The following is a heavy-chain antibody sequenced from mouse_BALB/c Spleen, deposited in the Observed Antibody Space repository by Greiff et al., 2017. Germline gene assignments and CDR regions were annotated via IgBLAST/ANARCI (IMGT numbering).Heavy chain of an antibody. CDR2: ISSGSSTI. V-gene: IGHV5-17*02. Sequence: EVNVVESGGGLVQPGGSRKLSCAASGFTFSSFGMHWVRQAPEKGLEWVAYISSGSSTIYYADTVKGRFTISRDNPKNTLFLQMTSLRSEDTAMYYCARWGYYGEYYYAMDYWGQGTSVTVSS. J-gene: IGHJ4*01. CDR3: ARWGYYGEYYYAMDY. D-gene: IGHD1-2*01. CDR1: GFTFSSFG.